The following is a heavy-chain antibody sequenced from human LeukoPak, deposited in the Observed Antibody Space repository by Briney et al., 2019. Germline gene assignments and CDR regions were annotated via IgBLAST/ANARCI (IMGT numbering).Heavy chain of an antibody. V-gene: IGHV3-21*01. CDR2: ISSSSSYI. J-gene: IGHJ6*03. CDR1: GFTFSIYE. D-gene: IGHD3-9*01. CDR3: ARDHDWDYMDV. Sequence: GGSLRLSCAVSGFTFSIYEMNWVRQVPGKGLEWVSFISSSSSYIYYADSVKGRFTISRDNAKNSLYLQMNSLRAEDTAVYYCARDHDWDYMDVWGKGTTVTVSS.